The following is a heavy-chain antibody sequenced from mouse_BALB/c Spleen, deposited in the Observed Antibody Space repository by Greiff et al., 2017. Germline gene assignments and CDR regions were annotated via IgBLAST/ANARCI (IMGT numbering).Heavy chain of an antibody. CDR1: GYSITSCYS. CDR2: IHYSGST. J-gene: IGHJ1*01. D-gene: IGHD1-1*01. CDR3: ARGYYGSSYWYFDV. V-gene: IGHV3-1*02. Sequence: EVMLVESGPDLVKPSQSLSLTCTVTGYSITSCYSWHWIRQFPGNKLEWMGYIHYSGSTNYNPSLKSRIAITRDTSKNQFFLQLNSVTTEDTATYDCARGYYGSSYWYFDVWGAGTTVTVSS.